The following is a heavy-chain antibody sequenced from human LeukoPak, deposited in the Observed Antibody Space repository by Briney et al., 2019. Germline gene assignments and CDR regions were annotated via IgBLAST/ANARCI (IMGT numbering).Heavy chain of an antibody. D-gene: IGHD6-6*01. Sequence: GESLLISCKASGSSFTTYWIGWVRPLPGEGLEWMGMFFPGDSDRRYSPSFQGQVTISADKSITTAYLQWNSLKASDTAMYYCARHDRQREYSSSSVAFDIWGQGTMVTVSS. J-gene: IGHJ3*02. V-gene: IGHV5-51*01. CDR3: ARHDRQREYSSSSVAFDI. CDR2: FFPGDSDR. CDR1: GSSFTTYW.